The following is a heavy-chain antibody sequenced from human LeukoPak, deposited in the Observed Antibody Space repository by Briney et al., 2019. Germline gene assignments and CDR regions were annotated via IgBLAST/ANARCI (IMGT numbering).Heavy chain of an antibody. CDR1: GFTFDDYA. V-gene: IGHV3-9*01. CDR2: ISWKSDNI. CDR3: ARDLIGVVVVPAAMGAHLDYYYYGMDV. D-gene: IGHD2-2*01. J-gene: IGHJ6*04. Sequence: GRSLRLSCATSGFTFDDYAMHWVRQAPGKGLEWVSGISWKSDNIVYADSVKGRFTISRVDAKNSLYLQMNSLRAEDTAVYYCARDLIGVVVVPAAMGAHLDYYYYGMDVWGKGTTVTVSS.